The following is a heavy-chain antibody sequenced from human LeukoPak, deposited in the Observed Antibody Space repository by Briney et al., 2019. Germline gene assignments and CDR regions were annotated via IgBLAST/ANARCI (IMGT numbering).Heavy chain of an antibody. CDR1: GFTFSSYS. Sequence: GGSLRLSYAASGFTFSSYSMNWVRQAPGKGLEWVPSISSSSSYIYYADSVKGRFTISRDNAKNSLYLQMNSLRAEDTAVYYCARGTRGYSYGYVGGYYFDYWGQGTLVTVSS. D-gene: IGHD5-18*01. CDR3: ARGTRGYSYGYVGGYYFDY. V-gene: IGHV3-21*01. J-gene: IGHJ4*02. CDR2: ISSSSSYI.